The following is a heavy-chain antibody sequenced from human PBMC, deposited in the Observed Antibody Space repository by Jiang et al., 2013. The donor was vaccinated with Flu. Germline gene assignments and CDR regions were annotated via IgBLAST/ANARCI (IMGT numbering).Heavy chain of an antibody. CDR2: ISYDASNI. CDR3: ARGYCSSSSGNCRNKVGYGMDV. Sequence: VQLLESGGGVVQPGTSLRLSCDASKFTFRSYAMHWARQAPGKGLQWVAVISYDASNIYYADSVRGRFTISRDNSKNAVSLQMNSLGVEDTATYYCARGYCSSSSGNCRNKVGYGMDVWGQGTTGHRLL. J-gene: IGHJ6*02. D-gene: IGHD2-15*01. CDR1: KFTFRSYA. V-gene: IGHV3-30-3*01.